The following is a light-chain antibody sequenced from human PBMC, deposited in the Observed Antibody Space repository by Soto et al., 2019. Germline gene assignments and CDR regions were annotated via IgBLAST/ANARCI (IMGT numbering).Light chain of an antibody. CDR1: QSISND. Sequence: EIVMTQSPDTLSVSPGETATLSSRASQSISNDLAWYQQKPGRAPRLLIYGASSRATGIPARFSGSGSGTEFTLTISSLQSEDFAVYYCQQYGSSPRTFGQGTKVDIK. CDR2: GAS. J-gene: IGKJ1*01. V-gene: IGKV3-15*01. CDR3: QQYGSSPRT.